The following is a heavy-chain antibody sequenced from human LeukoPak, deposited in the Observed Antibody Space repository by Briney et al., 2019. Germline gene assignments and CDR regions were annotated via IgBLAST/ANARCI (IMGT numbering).Heavy chain of an antibody. CDR1: GYSFTSYW. Sequence: GESLKISCKGSGYSFTSYWIGWVRQMPGKGLEWMGIIYPGDSDTRYSPSFQGQVTISADKSISTAYLQWSSLKASHTAIYYCARRYSSSSGASDAFDIWGQGTMVTVSS. D-gene: IGHD6-6*01. CDR2: IYPGDSDT. CDR3: ARRYSSSSGASDAFDI. V-gene: IGHV5-51*01. J-gene: IGHJ3*02.